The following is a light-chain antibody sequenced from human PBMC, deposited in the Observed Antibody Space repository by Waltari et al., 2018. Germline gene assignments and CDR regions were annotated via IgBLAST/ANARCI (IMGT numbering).Light chain of an antibody. CDR1: SPHIGHDY. V-gene: IGLV1-51*02. Sequence: QSVLTQPPSVSAAPGQRVTISCPGGSPHIGHDYLSWFRQFPGTAPKLLIYENTERPSGIPGRFSGSKSGTSATLDITGLQAGDEADYYCGTWDSSLSGAVFGGGTHLTVL. CDR3: GTWDSSLSGAV. J-gene: IGLJ7*01. CDR2: ENT.